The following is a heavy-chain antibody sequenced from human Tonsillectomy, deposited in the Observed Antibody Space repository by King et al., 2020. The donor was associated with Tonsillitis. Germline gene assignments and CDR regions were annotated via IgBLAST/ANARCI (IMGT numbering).Heavy chain of an antibody. V-gene: IGHV3-11*05. CDR1: GFTFSDYY. J-gene: IGHJ4*02. CDR2: ISSSSTYT. CDR3: ARDLHYDILTGELDY. Sequence: QLVQSGGGLVKPGGSLRLSCAASGFTFSDYYMSWIRQAPGEGLEWVSYISSSSTYTNYGDSLKGRFTTSRDNAKNSLYLQMNSLRAEDTAVYYCARDLHYDILTGELDYWGQGTLVTVSS. D-gene: IGHD3-9*01.